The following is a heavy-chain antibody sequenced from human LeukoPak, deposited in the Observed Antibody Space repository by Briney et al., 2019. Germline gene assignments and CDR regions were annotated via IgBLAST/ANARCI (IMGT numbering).Heavy chain of an antibody. D-gene: IGHD3-10*01. J-gene: IGHJ6*02. CDR3: ARGSTTGSYYLYYYYGMDV. V-gene: IGHV4-4*02. CDR2: IYHSGST. CDR1: GGSISSSNW. Sequence: SETLSLTCAVSGGSISSSNWWSWVRQPPGKGLEWIGEIYHSGSTNYNPSLKSRVTISVDKSKNQFSLKLSSVTAADTAVYYCARGSTTGSYYLYYYYGMDVWGQGTTVTVSS.